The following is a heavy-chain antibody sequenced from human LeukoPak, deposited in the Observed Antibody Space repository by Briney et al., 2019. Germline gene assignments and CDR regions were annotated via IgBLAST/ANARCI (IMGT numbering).Heavy chain of an antibody. CDR1: GFTFDDYA. CDR3: ARVSPYSSGWYYFDY. V-gene: IGHV3-9*01. CDR2: ISWNSGSI. Sequence: PGRSLRLSCAASGFTFDDYAMHWVRQAPGKGLEWVSGISWNSGSIGYADSVKGRFTISRENAKNSLYLQMNSLRAGDTAVYYCARVSPYSSGWYYFDYWGQGTLVTVSS. J-gene: IGHJ4*02. D-gene: IGHD6-19*01.